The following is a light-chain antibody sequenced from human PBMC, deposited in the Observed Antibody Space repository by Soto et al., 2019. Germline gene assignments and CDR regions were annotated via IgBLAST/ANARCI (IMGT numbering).Light chain of an antibody. CDR1: QTVGSTY. V-gene: IGKV3D-20*01. CDR3: QHYGSSPWT. CDR2: DAS. Sequence: EIVLTQSPATLSLSPGERATLSCGASQTVGSTYLAWYQQKPGLGPRLLIYDASSRATGIPDRFSGSGSGTDFTLTISRLEPEDFAVYYCQHYGSSPWTFGQGTKVEIK. J-gene: IGKJ1*01.